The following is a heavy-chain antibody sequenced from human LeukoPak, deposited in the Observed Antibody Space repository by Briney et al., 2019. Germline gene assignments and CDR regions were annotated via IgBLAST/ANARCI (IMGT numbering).Heavy chain of an antibody. D-gene: IGHD3-16*02. CDR3: AKGGSYRSQPYFDY. CDR2: IRYDGTNK. J-gene: IGHJ4*02. V-gene: IGHV3-30*02. Sequence: GGSLRLSCAGSGFTFSSYGMHWVRQAPGKGLEWVAFIRYDGTNKFYADSVKGRFTISRDNSKNTVYLQMNSLRAEDTAVYYCAKGGSYRSQPYFDYWGQGTPVTVSS. CDR1: GFTFSSYG.